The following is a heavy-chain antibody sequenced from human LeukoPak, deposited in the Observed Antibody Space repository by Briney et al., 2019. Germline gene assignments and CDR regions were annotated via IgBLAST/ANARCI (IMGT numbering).Heavy chain of an antibody. CDR2: INHSGST. J-gene: IGHJ6*03. V-gene: IGHV4-34*01. CDR1: GGSFSGYY. CDR3: ARGTFTSGLVSGRYYYYYYMDV. Sequence: SETLSLTCAVYGGSFSGYYWSWIRQPPGKGLEWIGEINHSGSTNYNTPPKSRVTISVDTSKKQFSLKLSSVTAADTAVYYCARGTFTSGLVSGRYYYYYYMDVWGKGTTVTVSS.